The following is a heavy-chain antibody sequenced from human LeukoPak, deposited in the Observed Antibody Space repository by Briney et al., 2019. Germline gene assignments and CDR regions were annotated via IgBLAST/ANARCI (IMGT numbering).Heavy chain of an antibody. V-gene: IGHV3-23*01. D-gene: IGHD3-22*01. CDR3: ARDRYYYDTSGFLFPH. CDR1: GFTFSMYA. CDR2: ISDNGDRT. Sequence: GGSLRLSCGASGFTFSMYAMTWFRQAPGKGLEWVSAISDNGDRTYYADSVKGRFTISRDNSRNTLYLQMNSLRAEDTAVYYCARDRYYYDTSGFLFPHWGQGTLITVSS. J-gene: IGHJ1*01.